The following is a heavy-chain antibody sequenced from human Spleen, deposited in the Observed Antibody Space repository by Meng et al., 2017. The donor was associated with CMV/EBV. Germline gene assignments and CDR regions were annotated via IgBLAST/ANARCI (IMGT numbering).Heavy chain of an antibody. CDR1: GGSISTHF. Sequence: SETLSLTCTVSGGSISTHFWSWIRQPPGKGLEWIGYIYYSGSTNYNPSLKSRVTISVDTSKNQFSLKRSSVTAADTAVYYCAARRLRFLEWFWDYGMDVWGQGTTVTVSS. V-gene: IGHV4-59*11. J-gene: IGHJ6*02. D-gene: IGHD3-3*01. CDR2: IYYSGST. CDR3: AARRLRFLEWFWDYGMDV.